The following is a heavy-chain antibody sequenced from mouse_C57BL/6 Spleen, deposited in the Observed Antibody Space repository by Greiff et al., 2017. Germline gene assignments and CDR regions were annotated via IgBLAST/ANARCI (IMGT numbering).Heavy chain of an antibody. V-gene: IGHV1-69*01. CDR3: ARGPVSYFDY. J-gene: IGHJ2*01. CDR2: IDPSDSYT. D-gene: IGHD6-2*01. Sequence: QVHVKQPGAELVMPGASVKLSCKASGYTFTSYWMHWVKQRPGQGLEWIGEIDPSDSYTNYNQKFKGKSTLTVDKSSSTAYMQLSSLTSEDSAVYYCARGPVSYFDYWGQGTTLTVSS. CDR1: GYTFTSYW.